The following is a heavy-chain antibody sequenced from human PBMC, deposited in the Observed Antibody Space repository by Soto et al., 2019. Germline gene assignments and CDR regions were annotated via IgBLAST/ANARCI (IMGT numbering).Heavy chain of an antibody. J-gene: IGHJ4*02. V-gene: IGHV3-15*07. CDR2: IKSKTDGGTT. CDR3: TPLALKYSSGWYEFSD. Sequence: EVQLVESGGGLVKPGGSLRLSWAASGFTFSNVWMNWVRQAPGKGLEWVGRIKSKTDGGTTDYAAPVKGRFTISRDDSKNTLYLQMNRLKTDDTAVYYCTPLALKYSSGWYEFSDWGQGTLVTVSS. D-gene: IGHD6-19*01. CDR1: GFTFSNVW.